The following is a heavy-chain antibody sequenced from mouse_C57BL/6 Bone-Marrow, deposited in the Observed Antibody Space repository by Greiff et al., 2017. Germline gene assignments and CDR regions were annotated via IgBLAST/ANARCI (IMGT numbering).Heavy chain of an antibody. CDR3: ARGHGSIYWYCDV. J-gene: IGHJ1*03. D-gene: IGHD1-1*01. Sequence: QVQLQQPGAELVRPGTSVKLSCKASGYTFTSYWMHWVKQRPGQGLEWIGVIDPSDSYTNYNQKFKGKATLTVDTSSSTAYMQLSSLTSEDSAVYYCARGHGSIYWYCDVWGTGTTVTVSS. CDR1: GYTFTSYW. CDR2: IDPSDSYT. V-gene: IGHV1-59*01.